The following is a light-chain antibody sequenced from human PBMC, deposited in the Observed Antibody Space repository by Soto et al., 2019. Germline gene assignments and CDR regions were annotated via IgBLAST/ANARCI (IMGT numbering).Light chain of an antibody. J-gene: IGKJ4*01. V-gene: IGKV3-15*01. CDR3: QQYNNWPLT. CDR1: QNVNSN. Sequence: EIVMTQSPATLSVSPGERATLSCRASQNVNSNLAWYQQKLGQAPRLLIYGASTGATGIPARFSGSGSGTEFTLTISSLQSEDFAVYYCQQYNNWPLTFGGGTKVKIK. CDR2: GAS.